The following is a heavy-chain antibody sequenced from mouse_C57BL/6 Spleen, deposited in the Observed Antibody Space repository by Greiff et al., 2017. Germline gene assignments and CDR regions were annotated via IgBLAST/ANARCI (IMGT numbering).Heavy chain of an antibody. CDR2: IDPETGGT. J-gene: IGHJ2*01. Sequence: VKLQQSGAELVRPGASVTLSCKASGYTFTDYEMHWVKQTPVHGLEWIGAIDPETGGTAYNQKFKGKAILTADKSSSTAYMELRSLTSEDSAVYYCTRRRITTVVATDFDYWGQGTTLTVSS. CDR1: GYTFTDYE. CDR3: TRRRITTVVATDFDY. D-gene: IGHD1-1*01. V-gene: IGHV1-15*01.